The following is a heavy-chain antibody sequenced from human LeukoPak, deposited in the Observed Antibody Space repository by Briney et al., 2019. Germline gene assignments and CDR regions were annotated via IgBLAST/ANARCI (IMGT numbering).Heavy chain of an antibody. CDR2: IYSSGST. J-gene: IGHJ4*02. D-gene: IGHD4-11*01. V-gene: IGHV4-4*07. CDR3: GRNADYCIDY. CDR1: GGSISSYY. Sequence: SETLSLTCTVSGGSISSYYWSWIRQPAGKGLEWIGRIYSSGSTNYNPSLKSRVTMSVDTSKNQFSLELSSVTAADTAIYYCGRNADYCIDYWGQGTLVTVSS.